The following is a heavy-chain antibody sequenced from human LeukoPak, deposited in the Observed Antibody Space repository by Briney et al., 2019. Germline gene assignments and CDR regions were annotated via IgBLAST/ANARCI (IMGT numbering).Heavy chain of an antibody. J-gene: IGHJ6*03. CDR2: IWYDGSNK. V-gene: IGHV3-33*06. Sequence: GRSLRLSCAASGFTFSSYGMHWVRQAPGEGLEWVAVIWYDGSNKYYADSVKGRFTISRDNSKNTLYLQMNSLRAEDTAVYYCAKGNCGGDCYSQSHYYYYYMDVWGKGTTVTVSS. CDR3: AKGNCGGDCYSQSHYYYYYMDV. D-gene: IGHD2-21*02. CDR1: GFTFSSYG.